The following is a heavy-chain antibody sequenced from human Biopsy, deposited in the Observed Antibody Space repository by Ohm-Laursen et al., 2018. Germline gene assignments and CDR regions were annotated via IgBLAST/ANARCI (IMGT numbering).Heavy chain of an antibody. V-gene: IGHV1-69*04. CDR2: IVPILGHL. J-gene: IGHJ4*02. Sequence: SAKVSCKASGGPSTNYAFSWVRQAPGQGLEWVGRIVPILGHLNYAQRFQGRVSITADKSTSYVYMELSRLTSGDTAVYYCAADADGYYTEFDYWGLGTLVTVSS. D-gene: IGHD3-3*01. CDR1: GGPSTNYA. CDR3: AADADGYYTEFDY.